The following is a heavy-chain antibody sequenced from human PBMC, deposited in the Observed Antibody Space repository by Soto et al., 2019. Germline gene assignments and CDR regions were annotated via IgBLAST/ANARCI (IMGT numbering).Heavy chain of an antibody. J-gene: IGHJ4*02. CDR3: VKGSDTSRPYYFDY. CDR2: ITNSGGDT. D-gene: IGHD3-16*01. V-gene: IGHV3-23*01. CDR1: GFTFRGYA. Sequence: GGSLRLSCAVSGFTFRGYAMSWVRQAPGKGLEWVSAITNSGGDTYHADSVKGRFTISRDNSKNTLYLQMNSLRAEDAAVYYCVKGSDTSRPYYFDYWGQGTQVTSPQ.